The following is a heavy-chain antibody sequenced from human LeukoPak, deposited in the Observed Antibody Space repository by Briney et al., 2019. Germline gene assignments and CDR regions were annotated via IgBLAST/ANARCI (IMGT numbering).Heavy chain of an antibody. CDR2: INHSGST. CDR1: GGSFSGYY. J-gene: IGHJ6*03. V-gene: IGHV4-34*01. CDR3: ARRVRLHYLDYYYYYYMDV. Sequence: SSETLSLTCAVYGGSFSGYYWSWIRQPPGKGLEWIGEINHSGSTNYNPSLKSRVTISVDTSKNQFSLKLSSVTAADTAVYYCARRVRLHYLDYYYYYYMDVWGKGTTVTVSS. D-gene: IGHD3-9*01.